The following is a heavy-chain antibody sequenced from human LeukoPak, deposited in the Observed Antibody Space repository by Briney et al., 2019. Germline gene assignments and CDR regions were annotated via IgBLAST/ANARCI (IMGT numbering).Heavy chain of an antibody. D-gene: IGHD5-24*01. V-gene: IGHV3-23*01. CDR1: GFTFSSYA. Sequence: PGGSLRLSCAASGFTFSSYAMNWVRQAPGKGLEWVSTISGGGGSTYYADSVKGRFTISRDNPKNTLYLQMNSLRAEDTAVYYCAKGRRDGYNFDFDYWGQGTLVTVSS. CDR2: ISGGGGST. J-gene: IGHJ4*02. CDR3: AKGRRDGYNFDFDY.